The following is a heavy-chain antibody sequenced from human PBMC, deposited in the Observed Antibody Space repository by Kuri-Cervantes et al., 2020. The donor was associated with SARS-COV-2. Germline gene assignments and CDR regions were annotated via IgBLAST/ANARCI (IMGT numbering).Heavy chain of an antibody. CDR1: GFTYDAYA. D-gene: IGHD3-10*01. J-gene: IGHJ4*02. CDR3: AKDFRTMVEGFIDY. V-gene: IGHV3-9*01. Sequence: SLKISCAASGFTYDAYAMHWVRQAPGKGLEWVSGISWNSGNIGYADSVKGRFTISRDNAKNSLYLQMNSLRAEDTALYYCAKDFRTMVEGFIDYWGQGTLVTVSS. CDR2: ISWNSGNI.